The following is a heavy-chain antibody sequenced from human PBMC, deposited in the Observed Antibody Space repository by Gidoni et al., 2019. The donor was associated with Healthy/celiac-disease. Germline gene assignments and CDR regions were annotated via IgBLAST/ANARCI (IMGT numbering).Heavy chain of an antibody. CDR3: ARVSLRSDFWSGRTMGWFDP. D-gene: IGHD3-3*01. J-gene: IGHJ5*02. V-gene: IGHV4-34*01. CDR1: GGSFRGYY. Sequence: QVQLQQWGAGLLKPSETLSLTCAVYGGSFRGYYWSWIRQPPGKGLEWIGEINHSGSTNYNPSLKSRVTISVDTSKNQFSLKLSSVTAADTAVYYCARVSLRSDFWSGRTMGWFDPWGQGTLVTVSS. CDR2: INHSGST.